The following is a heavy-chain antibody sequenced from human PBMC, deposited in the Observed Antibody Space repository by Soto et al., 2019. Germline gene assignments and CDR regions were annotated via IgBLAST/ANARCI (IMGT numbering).Heavy chain of an antibody. CDR3: ARLHSHGTYGMDV. CDR1: GDSFTYT. CDR2: IIPIFGTA. J-gene: IGHJ6*02. Sequence: SVKVSCKASGDSFTYTLSWVRQAPGQWLEWMGGIIPIFGTANYAQKFQGRVTITADESTKTAYMELSTLRSEDKAVYYCARLHSHGTYGMDVWGQGPTLTVSS. D-gene: IGHD5-18*01. V-gene: IGHV1-69*13.